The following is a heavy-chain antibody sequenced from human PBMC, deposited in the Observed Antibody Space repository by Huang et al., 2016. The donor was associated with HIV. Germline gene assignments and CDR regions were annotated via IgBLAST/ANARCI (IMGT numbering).Heavy chain of an antibody. V-gene: IGHV3-48*01. J-gene: IGHJ4*02. D-gene: IGHD3-10*01. CDR2: ISSVITTI. CDR1: GFIFNIYG. CDR3: ARDGLRGRLMTRSLDY. Sequence: EVQLVESGGDLVQPGGSLRLSCAASGFIFNIYGMNWVRQAPGKGLECVSYISSVITTIYSADSVKGRFTISRDNAKNSLYLQMNSLRAEDTAVYYCARDGLRGRLMTRSLDYWGQGTLVTVSS.